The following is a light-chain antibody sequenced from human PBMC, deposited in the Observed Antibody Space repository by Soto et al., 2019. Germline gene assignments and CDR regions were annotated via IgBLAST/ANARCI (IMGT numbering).Light chain of an antibody. Sequence: SALTQPASLSGSPGQSITISCTGTSSDVGGYNYVSWYQQHPGKAPKLIIYEVSNRPSGVSNRFSGSKSGNTASLTISGLQAEDEADYYCSSYTSSSTLYVFGTGTKVTVL. J-gene: IGLJ1*01. CDR1: SSDVGGYNY. V-gene: IGLV2-14*01. CDR2: EVS. CDR3: SSYTSSSTLYV.